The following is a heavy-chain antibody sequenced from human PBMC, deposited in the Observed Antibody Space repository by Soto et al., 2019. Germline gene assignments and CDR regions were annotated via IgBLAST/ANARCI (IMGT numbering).Heavy chain of an antibody. J-gene: IGHJ6*03. CDR3: ARAYYYYYMDV. CDR1: GGSISSYY. CDR2: IYYSGST. Sequence: SETLSLTCTVSGGSISSYYWSWIRQPPGKGLEWIGYIYYSGSTNYNPSLKSRVTISVDTSKNQFSLKLSSVTAADTAVYYCARAYYYYYMDVWGKGTTVTVSS. V-gene: IGHV4-59*08.